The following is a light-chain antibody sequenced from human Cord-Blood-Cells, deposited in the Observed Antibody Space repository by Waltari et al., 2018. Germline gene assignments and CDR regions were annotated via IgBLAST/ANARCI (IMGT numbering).Light chain of an antibody. Sequence: EIVLTQSPGTLSLSPGERATLSCRASQGVSSSYLARYQQKPGQAPRLLIYGASSRATGIPDRFSGSGSGTDFTLTISRLEPEDSAVYYCQQYGSSPTFGQGTKVEIK. J-gene: IGKJ1*01. CDR2: GAS. V-gene: IGKV3-20*01. CDR3: QQYGSSPT. CDR1: QGVSSSY.